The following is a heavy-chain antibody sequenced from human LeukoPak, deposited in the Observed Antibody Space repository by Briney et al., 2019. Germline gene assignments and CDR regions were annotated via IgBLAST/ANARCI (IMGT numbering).Heavy chain of an antibody. D-gene: IGHD3-9*01. CDR1: GYTLTELS. Sequence: ASVKVSCKVSGYTLTELSMHWVRQAPGKGLEWMGGFDPEDGETIYAQKFQGRVTMTEDTSTDTAYMELSSLRSEDTAVYYCATIRESLRYFDWLLIDYWGQGTLVTVSS. J-gene: IGHJ4*02. CDR2: FDPEDGET. CDR3: ATIRESLRYFDWLLIDY. V-gene: IGHV1-24*01.